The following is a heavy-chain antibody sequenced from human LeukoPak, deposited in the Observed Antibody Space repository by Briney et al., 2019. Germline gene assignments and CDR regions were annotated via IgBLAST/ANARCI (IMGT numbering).Heavy chain of an antibody. Sequence: ASVKVSCKASGGTFSSYAISWVRQAPGQGLEWMGGIIPIFGTANYAQKFQGRVTITADESTSTAYMELSSLRSEDTAVYYCARAGRDIGYCSGGSCYSDDYWGQGTLVTVSS. CDR2: IIPIFGTA. J-gene: IGHJ4*02. CDR3: ARAGRDIGYCSGGSCYSDDY. CDR1: GGTFSSYA. D-gene: IGHD2-15*01. V-gene: IGHV1-69*01.